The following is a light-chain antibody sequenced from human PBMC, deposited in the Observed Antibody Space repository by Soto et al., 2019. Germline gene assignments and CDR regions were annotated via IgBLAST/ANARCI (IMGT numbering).Light chain of an antibody. J-gene: IGKJ1*01. Sequence: DIVLTQSPLRIAVTPGRPASFSCESSESLLHSDRNTYLSWLQQRPGQPPRLLIYQISERFSGVPDRYSGRGAGTNFTLSISRVEVEDVGTFFCMQSSQSRSFGQGTKVEIK. CDR2: QIS. V-gene: IGKV2-24*01. CDR1: ESLLHSDRNTY. CDR3: MQSSQSRS.